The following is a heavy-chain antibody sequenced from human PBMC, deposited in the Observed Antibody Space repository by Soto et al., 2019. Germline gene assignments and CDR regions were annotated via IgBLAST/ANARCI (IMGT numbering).Heavy chain of an antibody. Sequence: PSETLSLTCTVSGVSVSSGSFYWAWIRQPPGKGLEWIGFGSYSGTTNYKPSLKSRVTISVDTSRSQISLKVSSLTAADTAVYYCARGATVTKYDYWGQGTLVPVSS. J-gene: IGHJ4*02. D-gene: IGHD4-17*01. CDR3: ARGATVTKYDY. CDR1: GVSVSSGSFY. CDR2: GSYSGTT. V-gene: IGHV4-61*01.